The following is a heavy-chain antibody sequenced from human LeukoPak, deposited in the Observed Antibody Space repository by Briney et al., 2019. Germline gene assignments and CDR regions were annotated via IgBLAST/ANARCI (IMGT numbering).Heavy chain of an antibody. D-gene: IGHD1-14*01. CDR1: GFTFSSYS. CDR3: ARSQEITSYYYYGMDV. Sequence: GGSLRLSCAASGFTFSSYSMNWVRQAPGKGLVWVSRINSDGSSTSYADSVKGRFTISRDNSKNTLYLQMNSLRAEDTAVYYCARSQEITSYYYYGMDVWGQGTTVTVSS. CDR2: INSDGSST. J-gene: IGHJ6*02. V-gene: IGHV3-74*01.